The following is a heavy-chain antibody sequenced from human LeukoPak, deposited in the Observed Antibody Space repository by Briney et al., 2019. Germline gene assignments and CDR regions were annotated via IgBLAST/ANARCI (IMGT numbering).Heavy chain of an antibody. CDR1: GFTFSSYW. D-gene: IGHD1-1*01. Sequence: LSGGSLRLSCAASGFTFSSYWMSWVRQPPGKGLEWVANIKQDGSEKYYVDSVKGRFTISRDNTKNSLYLQMNSLRAEDTAVYYCAAGTTGGWSEPFDYWGQGTLVTVSS. V-gene: IGHV3-7*01. CDR2: IKQDGSEK. J-gene: IGHJ4*02. CDR3: AAGTTGGWSEPFDY.